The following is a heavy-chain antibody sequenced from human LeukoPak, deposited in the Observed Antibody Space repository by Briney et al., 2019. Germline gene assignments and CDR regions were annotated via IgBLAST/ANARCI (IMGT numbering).Heavy chain of an antibody. Sequence: ASVKVSCKVSGYTLTELSMHWVRQAPGQGLEWMGWINPNSGGTNYAQKFQGRVTMTRDTSISTAYMELSSLRSDDTAVYYCARNPDWGQGTLVTVSS. J-gene: IGHJ4*02. CDR1: GYTLTELS. V-gene: IGHV1-2*02. CDR2: INPNSGGT. CDR3: ARNPD.